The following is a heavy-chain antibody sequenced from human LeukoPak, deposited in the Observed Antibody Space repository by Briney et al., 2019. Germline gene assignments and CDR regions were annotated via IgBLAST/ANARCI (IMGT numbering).Heavy chain of an antibody. CDR2: IYTSGST. CDR1: GGSISSGSYY. D-gene: IGHD3-10*01. CDR3: ARVPFPPDHPTMVRERGAFDI. V-gene: IGHV4-61*02. J-gene: IGHJ3*02. Sequence: SETLSLTCTVSGGSISSGSYYWGWIRQPGGKGLEWIGRIYTSGSTNYHPSLKLRLPISVDTSKNQFSLKLSSVTAADTAVYYCARVPFPPDHPTMVRERGAFDIWGQGTMVTVSS.